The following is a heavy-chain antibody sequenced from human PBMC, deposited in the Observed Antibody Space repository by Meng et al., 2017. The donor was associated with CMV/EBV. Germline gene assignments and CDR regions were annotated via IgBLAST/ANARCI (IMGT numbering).Heavy chain of an antibody. CDR2: ISAYNGNT. V-gene: IGHV1-18*01. CDR3: ARDDLKYSGSYSTDY. CDR1: GYTFTSYG. Sequence: ASVKVSCKASGYTFTSYGISWLRQAPGQGLEWMGWISAYNGNTNYAQKLQGRVTMTTDTSTSTAYMELRSLRSDDTAGYYCARDDLKYSGSYSTDYWGQGTLVTVSS. J-gene: IGHJ4*02. D-gene: IGHD1-26*01.